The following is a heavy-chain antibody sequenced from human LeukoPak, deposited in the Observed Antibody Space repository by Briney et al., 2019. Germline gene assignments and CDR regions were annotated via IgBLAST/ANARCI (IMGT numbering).Heavy chain of an antibody. V-gene: IGHV3-53*01. J-gene: IGHJ4*02. Sequence: GWSLTLSCAASGFTLSNSYMSWVRQAPAKGLEGVSLIYSGGRTYYTDSVKGRFTISRDNSKNTLYLQMNNLRAEDTAVYYCARDSSLSGFLYWGQGTLVTVSS. CDR1: GFTLSNSY. CDR2: IYSGGRT. D-gene: IGHD3-22*01. CDR3: ARDSSLSGFLY.